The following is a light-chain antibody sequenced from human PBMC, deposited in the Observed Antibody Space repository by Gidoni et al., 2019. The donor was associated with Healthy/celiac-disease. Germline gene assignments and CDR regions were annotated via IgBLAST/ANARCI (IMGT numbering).Light chain of an antibody. CDR1: SSDVGGYNY. CDR3: CSYAGSYTLV. V-gene: IGLV2-11*01. Sequence: QPALTPPRSVSGSPAQSVTISCTGTSSDVGGYNYVSWYQQHPGKAPKLMIYDVSKRPSGVPDRFSGSKSGNTASLTISGLQAEDEADYYCCSYAGSYTLVFGGGTKLTVL. CDR2: DVS. J-gene: IGLJ2*01.